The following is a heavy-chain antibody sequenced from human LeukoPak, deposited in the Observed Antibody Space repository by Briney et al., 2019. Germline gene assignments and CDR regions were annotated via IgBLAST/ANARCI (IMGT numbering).Heavy chain of an antibody. V-gene: IGHV3-48*03. CDR1: GFIFSSYE. D-gene: IGHD3-10*01. CDR3: ARDTIAMVRGVIIPYYFDY. Sequence: GGSLRLSCAASGFIFSSYEMNWDRQAPGKGLEWVSYISSSGSTIYYADSVKGRFTISRDNAKNSLYLQMNSLRAEDTAVYYCARDTIAMVRGVIIPYYFDYWGQGTLVTVSS. J-gene: IGHJ4*02. CDR2: ISSSGSTI.